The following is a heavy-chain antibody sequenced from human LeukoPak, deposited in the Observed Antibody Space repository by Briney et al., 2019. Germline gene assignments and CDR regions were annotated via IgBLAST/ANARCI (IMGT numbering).Heavy chain of an antibody. J-gene: IGHJ4*02. CDR2: INAGNGNT. V-gene: IGHV1-3*01. Sequence: ASVKVSCKASGYTFTSYAMHWVRQAPGQRLEWMGWINAGNGNTKYSQKFQGRVTITRDTSASTAYMELSSPRSEDTAVYYCARDKVAGTMDYWGQGTLVTVSS. CDR3: ARDKVAGTMDY. D-gene: IGHD6-19*01. CDR1: GYTFTSYA.